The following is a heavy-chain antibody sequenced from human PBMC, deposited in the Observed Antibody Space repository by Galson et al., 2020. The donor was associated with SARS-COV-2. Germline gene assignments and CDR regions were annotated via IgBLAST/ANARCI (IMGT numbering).Heavy chain of an antibody. Sequence: SQASETLSLTCAVYGGSFSGYYWSWIRQPPGKGLEWIGEINHSGSTNYNPSLKSRVTISVDTSKNQFSLKLSSVTAADTAVYYCARGRGLWRTVTTSVGYWGQGTLVTVSS. J-gene: IGHJ4*02. CDR2: INHSGST. D-gene: IGHD4-17*01. CDR1: GGSFSGYY. V-gene: IGHV4-34*01. CDR3: ARGRGLWRTVTTSVGY.